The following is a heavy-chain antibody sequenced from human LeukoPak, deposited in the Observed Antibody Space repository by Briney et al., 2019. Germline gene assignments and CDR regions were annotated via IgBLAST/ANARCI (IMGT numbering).Heavy chain of an antibody. CDR1: GFTFSDYY. CDR3: ARDFLVRDIVVVRAPGTYSYYYYGMDV. D-gene: IGHD2-2*01. V-gene: IGHV3-11*01. CDR2: ISSGGSTI. J-gene: IGHJ6*02. Sequence: PGGSLRLSCAASGFTFSDYYMSWIRQAPGKGREWVSYISSGGSTIYYADSVKGRFTISRDNAKNSLYLQMNSLRAEDTAVYYCARDFLVRDIVVVRAPGTYSYYYYGMDVWGQGTTVTVSS.